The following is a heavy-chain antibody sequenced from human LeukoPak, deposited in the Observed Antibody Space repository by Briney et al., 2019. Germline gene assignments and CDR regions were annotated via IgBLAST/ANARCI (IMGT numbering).Heavy chain of an antibody. CDR2: LRYDGSNK. CDR1: GFTFSSYG. J-gene: IGHJ4*02. Sequence: GGSLRLSCAASGFTFSSYGMHWVRQAPGKGLEWVAFLRYDGSNKYYADSVKGRFTISRDNSKNTLYLQMNSLRAEDTAVYYCAKLWFGELLYSHWGQGTLVTVSS. CDR3: AKLWFGELLYSH. V-gene: IGHV3-30*02. D-gene: IGHD3-10*01.